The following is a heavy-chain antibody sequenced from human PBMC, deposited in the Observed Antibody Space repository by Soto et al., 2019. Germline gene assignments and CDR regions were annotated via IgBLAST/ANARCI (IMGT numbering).Heavy chain of an antibody. CDR3: ARSPGRVGGQWYLDY. Sequence: QVQLQESGPGLVKPSGTLTLTCAVSGDSFSGPNWWTWVRQPPGKGLEWIGDVLQTGHTDYSPSHSSLLTISIDSSKREFSLTLTSVTATDSAVYSFARSPGRVGGQWYLDYWGQGALVTVSS. CDR1: GDSFSGPNW. J-gene: IGHJ4*02. CDR2: VLQTGHT. V-gene: IGHV4-4*02. D-gene: IGHD6-19*01.